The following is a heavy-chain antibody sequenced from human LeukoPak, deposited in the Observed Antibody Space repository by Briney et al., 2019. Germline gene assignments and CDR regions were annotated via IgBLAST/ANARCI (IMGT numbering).Heavy chain of an antibody. D-gene: IGHD1-26*01. CDR2: IYYSGST. CDR3: ARDHTTHAFDI. Sequence: SETLSLTCTVSGGSISSSSYYWGWIRQPPGKGLEWIGSIYYSGSTYYNPSLKSRVTISVDTSKNQFSLKLSSVTAADTAVYYCARDHTTHAFDIWGQGTMVTVSS. J-gene: IGHJ3*02. CDR1: GGSISSSSYY. V-gene: IGHV4-39*07.